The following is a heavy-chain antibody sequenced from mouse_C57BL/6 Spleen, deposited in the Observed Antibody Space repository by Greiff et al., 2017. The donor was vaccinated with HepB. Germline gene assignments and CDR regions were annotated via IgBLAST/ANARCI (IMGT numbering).Heavy chain of an antibody. D-gene: IGHD1-1*01. CDR1: GYTFTNYW. CDR3: ARSGTTVVATRDWYFDV. J-gene: IGHJ1*03. V-gene: IGHV1-63*01. CDR2: IYPGGGYT. Sequence: QVQLQQSGAELVRPGTSVKMSCKASGYTFTNYWIGWAKQRPGHGLEWIGDIYPGGGYTNYNEKFKGKATLTADKSSSTAYMQFSSLTSEDSAIYYGARSGTTVVATRDWYFDVWGTGTTVTVSS.